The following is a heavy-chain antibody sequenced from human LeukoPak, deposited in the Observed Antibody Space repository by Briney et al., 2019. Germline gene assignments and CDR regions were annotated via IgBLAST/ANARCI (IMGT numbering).Heavy chain of an antibody. Sequence: GGSLRLSCAASGFTFSSYAMHWVRQAPGKGLEYVSAISRNGGSTYYANSVKGRFTISRDNSKNTLYLQMGSLRAEDMAVYYCARSRTTGTPTFDPWGQGTLVTVSS. V-gene: IGHV3-64*01. CDR2: ISRNGGST. CDR1: GFTFSSYA. CDR3: ARSRTTGTPTFDP. J-gene: IGHJ5*02. D-gene: IGHD1-1*01.